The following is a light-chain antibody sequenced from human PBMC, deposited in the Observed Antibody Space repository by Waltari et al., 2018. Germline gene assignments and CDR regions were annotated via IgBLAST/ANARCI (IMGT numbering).Light chain of an antibody. Sequence: SYGLTQPPSVSVSPGQTARITCSGDALSRKFNYWYQQKSGQAPSLVIDEDTKRPSGNPERFSGASSGTTATLTITGAQLEDEADYYCYSTDSSVNHNVFGSGTKVTVL. J-gene: IGLJ6*01. CDR3: YSTDSSVNHNV. V-gene: IGLV3-10*01. CDR1: ALSRKF. CDR2: EDT.